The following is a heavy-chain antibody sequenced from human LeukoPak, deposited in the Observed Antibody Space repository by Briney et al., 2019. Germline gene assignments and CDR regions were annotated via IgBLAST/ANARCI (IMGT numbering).Heavy chain of an antibody. CDR1: GYTFTSYY. CDR3: TIFGVVTQLDY. D-gene: IGHD3-3*01. V-gene: IGHV1-46*01. J-gene: IGHJ4*02. Sequence: ASVKVSCKASGYTFTSYYMHWVRQAPGQGREWMGIINPSGGSTSYAQKCQGRVTMTRDTSTSTVYMELSSMRSEDTDVYYCTIFGVVTQLDYWGQGTLVTVSS. CDR2: INPSGGST.